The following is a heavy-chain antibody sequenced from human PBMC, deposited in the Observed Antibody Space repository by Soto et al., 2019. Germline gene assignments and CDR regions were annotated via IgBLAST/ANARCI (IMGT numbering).Heavy chain of an antibody. D-gene: IGHD2-15*01. J-gene: IGHJ4*02. V-gene: IGHV4-34*01. CDR3: ARGRVGYCSGGSCYLYGY. CDR2: INHSGST. CDR1: GGSFSGYY. Sequence: QVQLQQWGAGLLKPSETLSLTCAVYGGSFSGYYWSWIRQPPGKGLEWVGEINHSGSTNYNPSLKSRVTISVDTSKFQFSLKLSSVTAADTAVFSFARGRVGYCSGGSCYLYGYWGEGTLVTVSS.